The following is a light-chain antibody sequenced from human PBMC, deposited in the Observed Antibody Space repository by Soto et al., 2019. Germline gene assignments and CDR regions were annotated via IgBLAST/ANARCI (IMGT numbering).Light chain of an antibody. CDR1: QSISSTY. V-gene: IGKV3-20*01. J-gene: IGKJ1*01. CDR2: DAS. Sequence: EIVFTQSPFSLCFCPSEIATLSCRASQSISSTYLTWYHQRPGQAPRLLIYDASRRATGIPDRFSGSGSGTDFSLTISRLEPEDFAVYYCQHYDSARWTFGLGTKVDIK. CDR3: QHYDSARWT.